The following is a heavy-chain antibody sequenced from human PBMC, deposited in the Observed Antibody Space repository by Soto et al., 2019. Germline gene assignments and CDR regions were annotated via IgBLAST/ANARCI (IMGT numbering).Heavy chain of an antibody. CDR2: IYWDDSK. D-gene: IGHD1-26*01. V-gene: IGHV2-5*02. J-gene: IGHJ4*02. Sequence: QITLKESGPMLVKPTQTLTLTCTFSGFSLTTDRVGVGWIRQPPGEALEWLAVIYWDDSKTYRPSLESRLTITKDTSKNQVALTMTNMDSLDTATYYCAHAYGGRSLYWGQGTLVTVSS. CDR1: GFSLTTDRVG. CDR3: AHAYGGRSLY.